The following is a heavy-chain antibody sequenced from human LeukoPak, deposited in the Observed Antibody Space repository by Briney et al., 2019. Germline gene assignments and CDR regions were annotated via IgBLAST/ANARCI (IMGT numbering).Heavy chain of an antibody. J-gene: IGHJ4*02. CDR3: AKGEELDDGVFDS. D-gene: IGHD1-1*01. V-gene: IGHV3-23*01. CDR2: IRSNGDTT. Sequence: GGSLRLSCAATGFTFRSIAMTWVRQAPGKGLEWVSSIRSNGDTTYNADSVKGRFTISRDNSKNTLYLQMNRLRVEDTAIYYCAKGEELDDGVFDSWGQGTLVTVSS. CDR1: GFTFRSIA.